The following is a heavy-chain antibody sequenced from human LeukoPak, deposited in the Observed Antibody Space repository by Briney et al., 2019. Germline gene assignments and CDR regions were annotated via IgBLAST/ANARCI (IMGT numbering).Heavy chain of an antibody. V-gene: IGHV1-2*02. CDR2: INPNSGGT. D-gene: IGHD1-20*01. CDR1: GYTFTGYY. CDR3: ARDRRYNWNLFDP. Sequence: ASVKVSCKASGYTFTGYYMHWVRQAPGQGLEWMGWINPNSGGTNYAQKFQGRVTMTRDTSISTAYMELSRLRSDDTAVYYCARDRRYNWNLFDPWGQGTLVTVSS. J-gene: IGHJ5*02.